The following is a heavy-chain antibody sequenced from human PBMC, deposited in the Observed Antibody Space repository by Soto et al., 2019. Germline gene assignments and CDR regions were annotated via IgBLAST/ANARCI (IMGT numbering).Heavy chain of an antibody. CDR3: AAFDPGPMGFDP. V-gene: IGHV1-58*01. D-gene: IGHD3-9*01. Sequence: SVKVSCKAFGGTFSSSAVQWVRQARGQRLEWIGKIVVGSGNTNYAQKFQERVTITRDMSTSTAYMELSSLRSEDTAFYYCAAFDPGPMGFDPWGQGTLVTVSS. CDR2: IVVGSGNT. J-gene: IGHJ5*02. CDR1: GGTFSSSA.